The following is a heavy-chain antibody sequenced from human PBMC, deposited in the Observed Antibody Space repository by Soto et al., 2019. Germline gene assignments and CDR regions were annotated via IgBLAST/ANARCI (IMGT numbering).Heavy chain of an antibody. CDR1: GFTFSSYA. CDR2: ISGGDGSP. J-gene: IGHJ4*02. CDR3: AKWHTYNYDSLAFSGFDC. Sequence: GGSLRLSCVASGFTFSSYAMTWVRKAQGKGLERVSAISGGDGSPSYADSVKGRFTISRDNSKNTLYLHMNSLRADDTAAYYCAKWHTYNYDSLAFSGFDCWGQGTQVTVSS. V-gene: IGHV3-23*01. D-gene: IGHD3-16*01.